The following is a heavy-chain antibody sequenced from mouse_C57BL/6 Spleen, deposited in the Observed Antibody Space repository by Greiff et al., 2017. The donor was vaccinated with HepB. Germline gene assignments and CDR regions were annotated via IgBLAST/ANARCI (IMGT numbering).Heavy chain of an antibody. Sequence: QVQLKQPGAELVMPGASVKLSCKASGYTFTSYWMHWVKQRPGQGLEWIGEIDPSDSYTNYNQKFKGKSTLTVDKSSSTAYMQLSSLTSEDSAVYYCARERGATRYFDVWGTGTTVTVSS. J-gene: IGHJ1*03. CDR3: ARERGATRYFDV. CDR1: GYTFTSYW. D-gene: IGHD3-1*01. V-gene: IGHV1-69*01. CDR2: IDPSDSYT.